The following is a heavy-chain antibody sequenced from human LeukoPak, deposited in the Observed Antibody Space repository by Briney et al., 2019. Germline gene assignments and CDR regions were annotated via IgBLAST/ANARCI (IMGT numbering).Heavy chain of an antibody. CDR1: GFAFSAYW. V-gene: IGHV3-7*02. J-gene: IGHJ4*02. CDR3: ARGWSSFDF. D-gene: IGHD2-15*01. CDR2: IKEDGSEK. Sequence: GGSLRLACAASGFAFSAYWMSWVRQAPGKGLEWVAKIKEDGSEKYYVDSVKGRFTVSRDNTKKSLYLQMNSLRAEDTAVYYCARGWSSFDFWGQGTLVTVSS.